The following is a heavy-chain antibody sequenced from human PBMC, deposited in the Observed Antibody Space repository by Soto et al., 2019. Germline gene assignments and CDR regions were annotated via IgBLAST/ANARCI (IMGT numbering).Heavy chain of an antibody. CDR1: GFTFSSYN. D-gene: IGHD3-9*01. V-gene: IGHV3-21*01. Sequence: EVQLVESGGGLVKPGGSLRLSCAASGFTFSSYNMNWVRQAPGKGLEWVSSISSSSTYIYYADSVKDRFTISRDNAKKSQYLQKNSLIAEDTAVYYCARETTYDMLTASYGNWFDPWGQGTLVTVSS. J-gene: IGHJ5*02. CDR3: ARETTYDMLTASYGNWFDP. CDR2: ISSSSTYI.